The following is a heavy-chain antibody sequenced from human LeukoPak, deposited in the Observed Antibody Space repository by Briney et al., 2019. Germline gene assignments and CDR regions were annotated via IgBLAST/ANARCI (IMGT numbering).Heavy chain of an antibody. CDR1: ASSISAYY. J-gene: IGHJ4*02. V-gene: IGHV4-4*07. CDR3: ARGTEMTTIAGHYSFDY. Sequence: PSETLSLTCTVSASSISAYYRTWIRQPAGKGLEWIGRIYSSGSTYYNPSLKTRVTISLDTSNNQFSLKVTSVTAADMAVYYCARGTEMTTIAGHYSFDYWGQGTLVSVSS. CDR2: IYSSGST. D-gene: IGHD5-24*01.